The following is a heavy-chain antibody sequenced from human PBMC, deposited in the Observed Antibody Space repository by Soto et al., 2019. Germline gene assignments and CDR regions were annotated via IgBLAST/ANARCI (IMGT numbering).Heavy chain of an antibody. D-gene: IGHD4-17*01. V-gene: IGHV4-59*01. J-gene: IGHJ4*02. CDR3: ARGTALIYGDYPGAGYFDF. Sequence: QLQLQESGPRLVKSSETLSLTCTVSGGSISSYYWRWIRQSPGRGLEWIGYVHYSGTTNYNPSLKSRVAMSLDSSKRQFSSTLNSVTAADTAVYYCARGTALIYGDYPGAGYFDFWGQGIQVTVSS. CDR2: VHYSGTT. CDR1: GGSISSYY.